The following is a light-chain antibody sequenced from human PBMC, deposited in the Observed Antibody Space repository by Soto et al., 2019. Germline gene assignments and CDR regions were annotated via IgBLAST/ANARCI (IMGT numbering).Light chain of an antibody. CDR3: QQYHDWWT. CDR2: RAS. Sequence: EIVMTQSPATLSVSPGERATLSCRASQSVSSSIVWYQQKPGQAPRLLIYRASTRATGIPARFSASGSETEFTLTISSLQSEDFAVYYCQQYHDWWTFGQGTKVDIK. CDR1: QSVSSS. V-gene: IGKV3-15*01. J-gene: IGKJ1*01.